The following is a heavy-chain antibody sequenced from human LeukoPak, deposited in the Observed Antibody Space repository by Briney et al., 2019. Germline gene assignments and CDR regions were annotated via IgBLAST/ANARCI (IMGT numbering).Heavy chain of an antibody. CDR3: ATDDYGGLDY. CDR2: ISSSSLYI. Sequence: GGSLRLSCAASGFTFSSYCMNWVRQAPGKGLEWVSSISSSSLYIYYADSVKGRFTISRDNAKNSLYLQLNSLRAEDTAVYYCATDDYGGLDYWGQGTLVTVSS. V-gene: IGHV3-21*01. J-gene: IGHJ4*02. D-gene: IGHD4-23*01. CDR1: GFTFSSYC.